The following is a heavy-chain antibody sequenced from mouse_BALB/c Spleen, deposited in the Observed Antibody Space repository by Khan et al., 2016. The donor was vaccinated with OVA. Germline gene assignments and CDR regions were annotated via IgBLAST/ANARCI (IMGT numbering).Heavy chain of an antibody. J-gene: IGHJ2*01. CDR2: ISSGGST. Sequence: EVELVESGGGLVKPGGSLKLSCAASGFTFSSYDMSWVRQTPEKRLAWVASISSGGSTYYPDSVKGRFTISRDNVRNILSLQMSSLRSEDTAMYXCARGRYYGSSPCYFDYWGQGTTLTVSS. D-gene: IGHD1-1*01. V-gene: IGHV5-6-5*01. CDR3: ARGRYYGSSPCYFDY. CDR1: GFTFSSYD.